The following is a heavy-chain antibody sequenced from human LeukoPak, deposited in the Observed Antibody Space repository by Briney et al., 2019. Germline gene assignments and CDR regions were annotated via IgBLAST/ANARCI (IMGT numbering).Heavy chain of an antibody. CDR3: ARHGGSCGARFDP. CDR1: GGSISSHY. CDR2: ISYSGST. V-gene: IGHV4-59*08. Sequence: SETPSLNCSVSGGSISSHYWSWIRQPPGRGLEWIGYISYSGSTNYSPSLKSRVIISVDTSKNQLSLKLSSVTAADTAVYYCARHGGSCGARFDPWGQGTLVTVSS. J-gene: IGHJ5*02. D-gene: IGHD3-16*01.